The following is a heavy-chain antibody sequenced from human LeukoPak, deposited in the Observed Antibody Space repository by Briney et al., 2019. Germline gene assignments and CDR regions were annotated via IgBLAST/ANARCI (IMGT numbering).Heavy chain of an antibody. J-gene: IGHJ2*01. Sequence: ASVKVSCKASGYTFTRYGISWVRQAPGQGREGMGWISAYIGNTNYAPKLQDRVTMTTDTATSTAYMELRSLRSDDTAVYYCARGYSSGWYSGWYFDLWGRGTLVTVSS. CDR2: ISAYIGNT. V-gene: IGHV1-18*01. CDR1: GYTFTRYG. CDR3: ARGYSSGWYSGWYFDL. D-gene: IGHD6-19*01.